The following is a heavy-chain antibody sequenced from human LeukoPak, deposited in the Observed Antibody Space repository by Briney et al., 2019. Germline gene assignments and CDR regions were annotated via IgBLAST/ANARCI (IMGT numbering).Heavy chain of an antibody. CDR2: ISSKSGYI. CDR3: ARVAGVTQSLPDH. Sequence: PGGSLTLSCAASGFTFSDYTMNWVRQAPGKGLEWVSSISSKSGYIYHADSVKGRFTISRDNAKNSLYLQMNSLRAGDTAVYYCARVAGVTQSLPDHWGQGILVSVSS. CDR1: GFTFSDYT. V-gene: IGHV3-21*01. D-gene: IGHD3-16*01. J-gene: IGHJ4*02.